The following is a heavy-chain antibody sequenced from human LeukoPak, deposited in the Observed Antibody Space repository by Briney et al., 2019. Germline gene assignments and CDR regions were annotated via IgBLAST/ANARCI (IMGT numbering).Heavy chain of an antibody. Sequence: PSETLSLTCAVYGGSFGGYYWSWIRQPPGKGLEWIGEINHSGSTNYNPSLKSRVTISVDTPKNQFSLKLSSVTAADTAVYYCARVTPGGSSGYRDYWGQGTLVTVSS. CDR3: ARVTPGGSSGYRDY. CDR1: GGSFGGYY. D-gene: IGHD3-22*01. J-gene: IGHJ4*02. CDR2: INHSGST. V-gene: IGHV4-34*01.